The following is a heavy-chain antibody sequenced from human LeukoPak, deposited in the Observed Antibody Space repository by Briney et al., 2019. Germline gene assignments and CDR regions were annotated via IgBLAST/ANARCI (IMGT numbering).Heavy chain of an antibody. CDR2: IYSKTDGGTT. CDR3: ATGSNRYNSSDFDY. CDR1: GFTFSNAW. J-gene: IGHJ4*02. Sequence: GGSLRLSCAASGFTFSNAWMNWVRQAPGKGLEWVGRIYSKTDGGTTEYAAPVKGRFSISRDDSKNTLDLQMHSLKTGDTALYYCATGSNRYNSSDFDYWGQGTLVTVSS. D-gene: IGHD3-22*01. V-gene: IGHV3-15*01.